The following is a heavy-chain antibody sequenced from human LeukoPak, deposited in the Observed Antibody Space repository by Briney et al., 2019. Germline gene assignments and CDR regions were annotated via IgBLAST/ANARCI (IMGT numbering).Heavy chain of an antibody. Sequence: SETLSLTCTVTGGSISSGDYYWSWIRQPPGKGLEWIGYIYYSGSTYYNPSLKSRVTISVDTSKNQFSLKLSSVTAADTAVYYCARGREQWPNYYYGMDVWGQGTTVTVSS. CDR1: GGSISSGDYY. D-gene: IGHD6-19*01. CDR3: ARGREQWPNYYYGMDV. V-gene: IGHV4-30-4*01. J-gene: IGHJ6*02. CDR2: IYYSGST.